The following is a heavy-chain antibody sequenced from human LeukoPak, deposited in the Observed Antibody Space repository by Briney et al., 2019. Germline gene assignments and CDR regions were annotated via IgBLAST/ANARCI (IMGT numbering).Heavy chain of an antibody. V-gene: IGHV3-21*04. D-gene: IGHD5-18*01. Sequence: GGSLRLSCAASGFTFSSYSMNWVRQAPGKGLEWVSSISSSSSYIYYADSVKGRFTISRDNAKNSLYLQMNSLRAEDTAVYYCAKDPSRGYSYGDAFDIWGQGTMVTVSS. CDR2: ISSSSSYI. CDR3: AKDPSRGYSYGDAFDI. J-gene: IGHJ3*02. CDR1: GFTFSSYS.